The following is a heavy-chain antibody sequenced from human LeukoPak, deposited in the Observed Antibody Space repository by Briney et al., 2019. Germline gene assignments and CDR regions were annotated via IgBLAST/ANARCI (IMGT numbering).Heavy chain of an antibody. J-gene: IGHJ5*02. CDR1: GFTVSSNY. Sequence: GGSLRLSCAASGFTVSSNYMSWVRQAPGKGLEWVSVIYSGGSTYYADSVKGRFTISRDNSKNTVYLQMDSLRAEDTAVYYCARDGINYDTSMGPFDPWGQGTLVTVSS. CDR3: ARDGINYDTSMGPFDP. D-gene: IGHD3-9*01. V-gene: IGHV3-53*01. CDR2: IYSGGST.